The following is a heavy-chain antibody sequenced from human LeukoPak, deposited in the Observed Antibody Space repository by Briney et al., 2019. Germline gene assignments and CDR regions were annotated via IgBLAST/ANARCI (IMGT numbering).Heavy chain of an antibody. J-gene: IGHJ4*02. CDR2: IYSGGST. V-gene: IGHV3-66*01. Sequence: GGSLRLSCAASGFTVSSNYMSWVRQAPGKGLEWVSVIYSGGSTYYADSVKGRFTISRDNSKNTLYLQMNSLRAEDTAVYYYAREYCSGGSCYTDYWGQGTLVTGSS. CDR1: GFTVSSNY. D-gene: IGHD2-15*01. CDR3: AREYCSGGSCYTDY.